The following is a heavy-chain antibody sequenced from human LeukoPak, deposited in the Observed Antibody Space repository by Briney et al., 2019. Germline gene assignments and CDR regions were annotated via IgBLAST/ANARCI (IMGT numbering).Heavy chain of an antibody. CDR2: IKQDGSEK. D-gene: IGHD5-24*01. CDR1: GFTFSSYW. J-gene: IGHJ6*03. V-gene: IGHV3-7*01. CDR3: ARGSSDGYNYYYYYMDV. Sequence: GGSLRLSCAASGFTFSSYWMSWVRQAPGKGLEWVANIKQDGSEKYYVDSVKGRFTISRDNAKNSLYLQMNSLRAEDTAVYYCARGSSDGYNYYYYYMDVWGKGTTVTISS.